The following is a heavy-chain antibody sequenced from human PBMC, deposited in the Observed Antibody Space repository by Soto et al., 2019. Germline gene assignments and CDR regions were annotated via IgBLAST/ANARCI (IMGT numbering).Heavy chain of an antibody. V-gene: IGHV1-69*01. CDR2: IIPCYNPL. J-gene: IGHJ4*02. Sequence: QAQVVQSGAEVRKPGSSVKLSCKASEGTFNSYAIAWVRQAPGQGLEWMGGIIPCYNPLNYARKFQDRVSITADDSTNPCYMELSSRRSDDPAVYFCASGASRWYPYFFDSWAQGTLVTVSS. CDR3: ASGASRWYPYFFDS. D-gene: IGHD6-13*01. CDR1: EGTFNSYA.